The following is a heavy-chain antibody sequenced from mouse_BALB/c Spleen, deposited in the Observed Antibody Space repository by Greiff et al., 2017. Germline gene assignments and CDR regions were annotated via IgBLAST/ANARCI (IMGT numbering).Heavy chain of an antibody. D-gene: IGHD2-1*01. Sequence: VQRVESGPGLVAPSQSLSITCTVSGFSLTGYGVNWVRQPPGKGLEWLGMIWGDGSTDYNSALKSRLSISKDNSKSQVFLKMNSLQTDDTARYYCAREYYGNFHAMDYWGQGTSVTVSS. CDR2: IWGDGST. J-gene: IGHJ4*01. CDR3: AREYYGNFHAMDY. V-gene: IGHV2-6-7*01. CDR1: GFSLTGYG.